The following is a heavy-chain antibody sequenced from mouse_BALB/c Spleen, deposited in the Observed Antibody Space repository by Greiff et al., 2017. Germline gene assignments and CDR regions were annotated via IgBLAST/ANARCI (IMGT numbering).Heavy chain of an antibody. D-gene: IGHD1-1*01. J-gene: IGHJ1*01. CDR2: IWGDGST. CDR1: GFSLTGYG. V-gene: IGHV2-6-7*01. Sequence: VKLVESGPGLVAPSQSLSITCTVSGFSLTGYGVNWVRQPPGKGLEWLGMIWGDGSTDYNSALKSRLSISKDNSKSQVFLKMNSLQTDDTARYYCARGGVYYYGSSWYIDVWGAGTTVTVSS. CDR3: ARGGVYYYGSSWYIDV.